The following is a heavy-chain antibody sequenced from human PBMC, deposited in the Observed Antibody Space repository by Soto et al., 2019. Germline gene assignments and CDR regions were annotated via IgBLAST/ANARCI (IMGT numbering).Heavy chain of an antibody. CDR2: IYHTGST. Sequence: PSETLSLTCSVSGYSISSGYYWGWIRQPPGGGLEWIGTIYHTGSTWYNPSLKSRVTISVDTSKDQFSLKIISVTAADTAVYYCARVPDYWGQGTLVTVSS. V-gene: IGHV4-38-2*02. J-gene: IGHJ4*02. CDR3: ARVPDY. CDR1: GYSISSGYY.